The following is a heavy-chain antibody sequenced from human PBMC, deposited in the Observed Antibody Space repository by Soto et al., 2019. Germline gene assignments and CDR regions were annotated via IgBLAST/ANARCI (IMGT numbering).Heavy chain of an antibody. CDR3: ARERDGSSWSSAESLQY. CDR1: GYRFISHG. Sequence: AALKVSCKASGYRFISHGITWVRQAPGEELEWMGWISPYNGDTNNPQNFQGRVTMTTDTPTNTAFMELRSLRSDDTAVFYCARERDGSSWSSAESLQYWGQGTLVNVSS. J-gene: IGHJ1*01. CDR2: ISPYNGDT. V-gene: IGHV1-18*01. D-gene: IGHD6-13*01.